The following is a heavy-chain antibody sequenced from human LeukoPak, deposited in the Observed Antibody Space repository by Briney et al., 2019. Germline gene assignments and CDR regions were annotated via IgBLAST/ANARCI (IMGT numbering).Heavy chain of an antibody. J-gene: IGHJ2*01. CDR2: ISAYKGKT. D-gene: IGHD4-23*01. Sequence: ASVKVSCKASGYPFASYGVSWVRQAPGQGLEWMGWISAYKGKTNYAQKFQGRVTMTTETSTSTAYMELRSLRSDDTAVYYCARDHGGKVDRYFDVWGRGTLVTVSS. CDR3: ARDHGGKVDRYFDV. CDR1: GYPFASYG. V-gene: IGHV1-18*01.